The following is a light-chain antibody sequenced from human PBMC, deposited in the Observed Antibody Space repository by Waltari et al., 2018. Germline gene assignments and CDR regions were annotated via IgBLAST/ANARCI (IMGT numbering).Light chain of an antibody. CDR2: LGC. CDR3: MQALQTPWT. V-gene: IGKV2-28*01. J-gene: IGKJ1*01. CDR1: QSLLHSNGYNY. Sequence: DIVMTQSPLSLPVTPGEPASISCRSSQSLLHSNGYNYLDWYLQKPGQSPQLLIYLGCNRASGVPYRFIGSGSGTDFTLKISRVKAEDVGVYYCMQALQTPWTFGQGTKVEIK.